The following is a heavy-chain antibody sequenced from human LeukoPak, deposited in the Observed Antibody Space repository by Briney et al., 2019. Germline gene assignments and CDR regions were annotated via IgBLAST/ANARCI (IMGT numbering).Heavy chain of an antibody. CDR3: ARDGCSSTSCPGQFSYYYYCMDV. Sequence: SETLSLTCTVSGGSISSGSYYWSWIRQPAGKGLEWIGRIYTSGSTNYNPSLKSRVTISVDTSKNQFSLKLSSVTAADTAVYYCARDGCSSTSCPGQFSYYYYCMDVWGKGTTVTVSS. D-gene: IGHD2-2*01. J-gene: IGHJ6*03. CDR1: GGSISSGSYY. CDR2: IYTSGST. V-gene: IGHV4-61*02.